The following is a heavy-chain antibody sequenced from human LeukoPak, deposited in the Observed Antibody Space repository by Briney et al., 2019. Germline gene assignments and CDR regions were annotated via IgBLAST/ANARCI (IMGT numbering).Heavy chain of an antibody. Sequence: SETLSLTCAVYGGSFSGYYWSWIRQPPGKGPEWIGEINHSGSTNYNPSLKSRVTISVDTSKNQFSLKLSSVTAADTAVYYCARVAAHSSWYSYFQHWGQGTLVTVSS. CDR1: GGSFSGYY. J-gene: IGHJ1*01. CDR3: ARVAAHSSWYSYFQH. CDR2: INHSGST. V-gene: IGHV4-34*01. D-gene: IGHD6-13*01.